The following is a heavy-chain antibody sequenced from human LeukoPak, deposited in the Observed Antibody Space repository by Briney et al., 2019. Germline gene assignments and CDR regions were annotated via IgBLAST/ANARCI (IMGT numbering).Heavy chain of an antibody. CDR1: GFTFDDYG. J-gene: IGHJ6*03. D-gene: IGHD6-6*01. CDR3: ARDIAASYYYYYYVDV. Sequence: GGSLRLSCAASGFTFDDYGMSWVRQAPGKGLEWVSGINWNGGSTGYADSVKGRFTISRDNATNSLYLQMNSLRAEDTALYYCARDIAASYYYYYYVDVWGKGTTVTVPS. V-gene: IGHV3-20*04. CDR2: INWNGGST.